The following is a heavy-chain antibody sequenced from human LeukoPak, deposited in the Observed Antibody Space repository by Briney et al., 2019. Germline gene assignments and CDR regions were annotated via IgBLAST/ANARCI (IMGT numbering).Heavy chain of an antibody. D-gene: IGHD6-19*01. V-gene: IGHV3-23*01. Sequence: PGGSLRLSCAASGFTFSIYTMNWVRQAPGKGLEGGSIINYNGDTKYYADSVQGRFTISRDNSKNTVYLQMNSLRAEDTAIYYCAKDGHCPALCTTQIAVAGYNDNWGQGTLVTVSS. CDR1: GFTFSIYT. J-gene: IGHJ4*02. CDR3: AKDGHCPALCTTQIAVAGYNDN. CDR2: INYNGDTK.